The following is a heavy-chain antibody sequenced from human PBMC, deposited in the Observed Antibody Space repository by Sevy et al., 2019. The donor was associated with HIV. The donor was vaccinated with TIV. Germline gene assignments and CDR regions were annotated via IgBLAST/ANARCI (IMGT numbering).Heavy chain of an antibody. J-gene: IGHJ4*02. D-gene: IGHD2-8*01. CDR1: GFTFSKYS. CDR3: AREGCTKPHDY. V-gene: IGHV3-23*01. CDR2: LSFGCGEI. Sequence: GESRKISCAASGFTFSKYSMSGVRQPPGKGLEWVSTLSFGCGEINYADSVKGRFTISRDNSKSSVYLQMNNLRPEDTAVYYCAREGCTKPHDYWGQGTLVTVSS.